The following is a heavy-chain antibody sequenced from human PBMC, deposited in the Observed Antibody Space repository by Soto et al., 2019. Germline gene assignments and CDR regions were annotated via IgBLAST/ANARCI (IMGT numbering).Heavy chain of an antibody. J-gene: IGHJ6*02. V-gene: IGHV4-39*07. CDR2: IYYSGST. Sequence: QLQLQESGPGLVKPSETLSLTCSVSGGSISSSSSYWGWIRQPPGKELEWIGSIYYSGSTYYNPSLKSRATISVHTSEIQFSLTLTSLPAAITAVYYCARLRAAETWPNHGMVVWGQGTTVTVSS. CDR1: GGSISSSSSY. D-gene: IGHD6-13*01. CDR3: ARLRAAETWPNHGMVV.